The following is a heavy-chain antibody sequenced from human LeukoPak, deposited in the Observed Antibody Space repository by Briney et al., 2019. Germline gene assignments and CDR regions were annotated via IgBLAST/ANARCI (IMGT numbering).Heavy chain of an antibody. J-gene: IGHJ3*02. CDR1: GFTFSSYA. D-gene: IGHD3-9*01. V-gene: IGHV3-23*01. Sequence: GGSLRLSCAASGFTFSSYAMSWVRQAPGSGLEWVSAISGSGGSTYYADSVKGRFTISRDNAKNSLSLQMNSLRADDAAVYYCARASSKQLAGYLPDGFDIWGQGTMVTVSS. CDR3: ARASSKQLAGYLPDGFDI. CDR2: ISGSGGST.